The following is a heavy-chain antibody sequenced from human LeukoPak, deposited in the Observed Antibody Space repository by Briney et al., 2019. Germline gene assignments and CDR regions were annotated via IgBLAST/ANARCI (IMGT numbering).Heavy chain of an antibody. CDR1: GGSISSGDYY. D-gene: IGHD3-10*01. CDR3: ARDREAIGLYYYGMDV. V-gene: IGHV4-30-4*01. J-gene: IGHJ6*02. CDR2: IYYSGST. Sequence: SETLSLTCTVSGGSISSGDYYWSWIRQPPGKGLEWIGYIYYSGSTYYNPSLKSRVTISVDTSKNQFSLKLSSVTAADTAVYYCARDREAIGLYYYGMDVWAKGPRSPSP.